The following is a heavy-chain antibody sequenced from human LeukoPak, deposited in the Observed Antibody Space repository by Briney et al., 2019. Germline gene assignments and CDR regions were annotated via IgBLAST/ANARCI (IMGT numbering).Heavy chain of an antibody. CDR1: GYTFNANY. Sequence: ASVKVSCKASGYTFNANYIHWVRQAPGQGLEWMGWINPNSGGTNYAPKFQGRVTMTRDTSISTAYMELSRLRSDDTAVYYCAREYCSSTSCSEINWFDPWGQGTLVTVSS. J-gene: IGHJ5*02. D-gene: IGHD2-2*01. CDR3: AREYCSSTSCSEINWFDP. CDR2: INPNSGGT. V-gene: IGHV1-2*02.